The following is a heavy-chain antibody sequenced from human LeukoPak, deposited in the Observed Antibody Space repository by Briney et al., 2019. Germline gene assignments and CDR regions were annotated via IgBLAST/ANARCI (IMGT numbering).Heavy chain of an antibody. CDR2: IYHSGST. J-gene: IGHJ4*02. D-gene: IGHD3-10*01. CDR3: ARVGYYGSGSRDY. V-gene: IGHV4-4*02. Sequence: PSETLSLTCAVSGGSISSSNWWSWVRQPPGKGLEWIGEIYHSGSTNYNPSLKSRVTISVDKSKNQFSLKLNSVTAADTAVYYCARVGYYGSGSRDYWGQGTLVTVSS. CDR1: GGSISSSNW.